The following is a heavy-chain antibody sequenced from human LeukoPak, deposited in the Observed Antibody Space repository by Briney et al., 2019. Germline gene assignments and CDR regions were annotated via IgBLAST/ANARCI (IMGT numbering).Heavy chain of an antibody. D-gene: IGHD3-10*01. CDR3: ARGGYYYGSGSFPFDY. CDR2: INPNSGGT. Sequence: GASVKVSCKASGYTFTGYYMHWVRQAPGQGLEWMGRINPNSGGTNYAQKFQGRVTMTRDTSISTAYMELSRLRSDDTAVYYCARGGYYYGSGSFPFDYWGQGTLVTVSS. J-gene: IGHJ4*02. V-gene: IGHV1-2*06. CDR1: GYTFTGYY.